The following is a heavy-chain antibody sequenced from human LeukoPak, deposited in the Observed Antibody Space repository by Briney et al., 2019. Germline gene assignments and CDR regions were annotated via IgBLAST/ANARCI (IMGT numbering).Heavy chain of an antibody. CDR1: GFTFSSYA. Sequence: GGSLRLSCAASGFTFSSYAMRWVRQAPGKGLEWVAFIRYDGSNKYYADSVKGRFTISRDNSKNTLYLQMSSLRAEDTAVYYCAKVGGLFHHFDYWGQGTLVTVSS. D-gene: IGHD3-16*01. J-gene: IGHJ4*02. CDR2: IRYDGSNK. V-gene: IGHV3-30*02. CDR3: AKVGGLFHHFDY.